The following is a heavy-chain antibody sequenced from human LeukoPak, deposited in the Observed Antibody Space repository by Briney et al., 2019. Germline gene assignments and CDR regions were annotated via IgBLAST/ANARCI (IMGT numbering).Heavy chain of an antibody. CDR1: GYTFTGYY. CDR2: INPNSGGT. J-gene: IGHJ4*02. D-gene: IGHD6-6*01. V-gene: IGHV1-2*02. Sequence: ASVKVSCKASGYTFTGYYMHWVRQAPGQGLEWMGWINPNSGGTNYAQKFQGRVTMTRDTSISTAYMELSRLRSDDTAVYYCASIAASWVSDFDYWGQGTLVTVSS. CDR3: ASIAASWVSDFDY.